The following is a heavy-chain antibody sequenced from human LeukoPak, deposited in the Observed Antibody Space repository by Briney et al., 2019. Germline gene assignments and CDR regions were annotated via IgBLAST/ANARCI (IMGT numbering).Heavy chain of an antibody. CDR2: MNPNSGNT. Sequence: GASVKVSCKASGYTFTSCDISWVRQATGQGLEWMGWMNPNSGNTGYAQKFQGRVTMTRNTSISTAYMELSSLRSEDTAVYYCAREYYYDSSGYLDWGQGTLVTVSS. CDR1: GYTFTSCD. J-gene: IGHJ4*02. D-gene: IGHD3-22*01. CDR3: AREYYYDSSGYLD. V-gene: IGHV1-8*01.